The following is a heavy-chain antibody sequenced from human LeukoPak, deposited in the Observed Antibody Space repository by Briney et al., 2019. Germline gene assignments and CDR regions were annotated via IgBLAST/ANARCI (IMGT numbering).Heavy chain of an antibody. CDR2: ISSSGSTI. Sequence: GGSLRLSCAASGFTFSDYYMSRIRQAPGKGLEWVSYISSSGSTIYYADSVKGRFTISRDNAKNSLYLQMNSLRAEDTAVYYCAREGSSSGSDYYGMDVWGQGTTVTVSS. CDR3: AREGSSSGSDYYGMDV. D-gene: IGHD6-13*01. J-gene: IGHJ6*02. CDR1: GFTFSDYY. V-gene: IGHV3-11*01.